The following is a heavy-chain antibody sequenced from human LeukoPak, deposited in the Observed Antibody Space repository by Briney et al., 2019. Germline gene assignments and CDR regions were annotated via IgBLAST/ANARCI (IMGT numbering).Heavy chain of an antibody. D-gene: IGHD3-22*01. CDR2: ISAYNGNT. CDR3: ARDFYDSRGPLTVNRGDY. J-gene: IGHJ4*02. Sequence: ASVKVSCKASGYTFTSYGISWVRQAPGQGLEWMGWISAYNGNTNYAQQPQGRVTMTTDTSTSTAYMELRSLRSDDTAVYYCARDFYDSRGPLTVNRGDYWGQGALVTVSS. CDR1: GYTFTSYG. V-gene: IGHV1-18*01.